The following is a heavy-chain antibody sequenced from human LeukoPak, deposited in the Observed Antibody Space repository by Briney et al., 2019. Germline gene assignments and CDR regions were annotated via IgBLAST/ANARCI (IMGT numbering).Heavy chain of an antibody. J-gene: IGHJ5*02. CDR1: GDSLSNYY. V-gene: IGHV4-4*07. CDR3: ARDWAGHVNWFGP. Sequence: PSETLSLTCTVSGDSLSNYYWSWVRQPAGKGLEWIGRIFTSGSTIYNPSLKSRVTMSIDMSKNQFSLSLSSVTAADTAVYYCARDWAGHVNWFGPWGQGTLVTVSS. D-gene: IGHD3/OR15-3a*01. CDR2: IFTSGST.